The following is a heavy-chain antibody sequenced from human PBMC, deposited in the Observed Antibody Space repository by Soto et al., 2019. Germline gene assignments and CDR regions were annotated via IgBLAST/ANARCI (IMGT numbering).Heavy chain of an antibody. D-gene: IGHD2-21*02. Sequence: QITLKESGPPLVRPTQTLTLTCTSSGFSLSTGGVGVGWIRQPPGKALEWLALISWDDDKRYSPSLKRRVTITNDTSKNQVVRTMTNMDPVDTATYYCVHSRCGGDCLQSYSSHYYYGMDVWGQGTTVTVSS. CDR2: ISWDDDK. J-gene: IGHJ6*02. V-gene: IGHV2-5*02. CDR1: GFSLSTGGVG. CDR3: VHSRCGGDCLQSYSSHYYYGMDV.